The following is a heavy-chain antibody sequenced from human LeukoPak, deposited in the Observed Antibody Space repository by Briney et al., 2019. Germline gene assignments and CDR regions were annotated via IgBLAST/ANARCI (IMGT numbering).Heavy chain of an antibody. V-gene: IGHV3-9*01. CDR2: ISWSSGSI. CDR1: GFTFDEYA. Sequence: GGSLRLSCAASGFTFDEYAMHWVRQAPGKGLEWVSGISWSSGSIDYADSVKGGFTISRDNAKNSLYVQMNRLRAEDRAVYYCAKDMSPRSYYYGMDVWGQGTTVTVSS. J-gene: IGHJ6*02. CDR3: AKDMSPRSYYYGMDV.